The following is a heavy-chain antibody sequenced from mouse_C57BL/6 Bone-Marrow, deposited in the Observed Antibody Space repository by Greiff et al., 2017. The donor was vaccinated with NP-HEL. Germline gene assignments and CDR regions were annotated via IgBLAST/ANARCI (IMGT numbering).Heavy chain of an antibody. CDR1: GYTFTSYL. V-gene: IGHV1-72*01. Sequence: QVQLQQPGAELVKPGASVKLSCKASGYTFTSYLMHWVKQRPGRGLEWIGRIDPNSGGTKYNEKLKSKATLTVDKPSSTAYMQLNTLTSEDSAVYYGARYYYGSSSFDYWGQGTTLTVSS. CDR2: IDPNSGGT. D-gene: IGHD1-1*01. J-gene: IGHJ2*01. CDR3: ARYYYGSSSFDY.